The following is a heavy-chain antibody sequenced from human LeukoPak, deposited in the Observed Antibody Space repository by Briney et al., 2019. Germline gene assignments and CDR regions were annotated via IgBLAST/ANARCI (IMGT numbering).Heavy chain of an antibody. CDR1: GFTFTSYG. D-gene: IGHD3-10*01. V-gene: IGHV1-18*04. Sequence: ASVKVSCKASGFTFTSYGISWVRQAPGQGLEWMGWISAYNGKINYAQKLQGRVTMTTDTSTSTAYMELSSLRSDDTAVYYCARDRRRFGEISDAFDIWGQGTMVTVSS. J-gene: IGHJ3*02. CDR2: ISAYNGKI. CDR3: ARDRRRFGEISDAFDI.